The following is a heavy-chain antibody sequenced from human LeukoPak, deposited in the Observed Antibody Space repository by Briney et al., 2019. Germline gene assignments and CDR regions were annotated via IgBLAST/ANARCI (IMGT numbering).Heavy chain of an antibody. D-gene: IGHD5-24*01. V-gene: IGHV4-39*01. CDR2: IYYSGST. CDR3: ASYTRWLNGDY. Sequence: SETLSLTCTVSCGSISSSSYYWGWIRQPPGKGLEWIGSIYYSGSTYYNPSLKSRVTISVDTSKNQFSLKLSSVTAADTAVYYCASYTRWLNGDYWGQGTLVTVSS. J-gene: IGHJ4*02. CDR1: CGSISSSSYY.